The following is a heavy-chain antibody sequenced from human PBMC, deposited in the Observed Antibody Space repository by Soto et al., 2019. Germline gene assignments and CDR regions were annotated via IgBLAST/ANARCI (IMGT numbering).Heavy chain of an antibody. CDR3: ARESEDLTSNFDY. CDR1: GFTFTGYS. Sequence: HGGSLRHSCASCGFTFTGYSMNWVHQAPGKGLEWVSSISSTTNYIYYADSMKGRFTVSRDNAKNSVYLEMNSLSAEDTAVYYCARESEDLTSNFDYWGQGTLVTVSS. V-gene: IGHV3-21*01. J-gene: IGHJ4*02. CDR2: ISSTTNYI.